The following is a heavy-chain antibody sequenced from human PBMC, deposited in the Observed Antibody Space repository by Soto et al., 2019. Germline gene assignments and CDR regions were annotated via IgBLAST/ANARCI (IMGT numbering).Heavy chain of an antibody. CDR1: GFTFSDYY. V-gene: IGHV3-11*01. Sequence: QVQLVESGEGLVKTSGSLRLACAASGFTFSDYYMSWVRQAPGKGLEWVSYISSSGNTIYYADSVKGRFTISGDNAKNSVYLQMNSLRAEDTALYFCAKMSSENYYDPVFSWGQGTLVTVSS. CDR2: ISSSGNTI. J-gene: IGHJ4*02. CDR3: AKMSSENYYDPVFS. D-gene: IGHD3-22*01.